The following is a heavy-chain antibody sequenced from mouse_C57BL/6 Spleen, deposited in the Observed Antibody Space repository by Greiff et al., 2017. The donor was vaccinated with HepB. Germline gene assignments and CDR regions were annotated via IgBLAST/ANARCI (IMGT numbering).Heavy chain of an antibody. V-gene: IGHV1-7*01. CDR1: GYTFTSYW. Sequence: VQLQQSGAELAKPGASVKLSCKASGYTFTSYWMHWVKQRPGQGLEWIGYINPSSGYTKYNQKFKDKATLTADKSSSTAYMQLSSLTYEDAAVYYCARDYDGSSFDDWGQGTTLTVSS. D-gene: IGHD1-1*01. J-gene: IGHJ2*01. CDR3: ARDYDGSSFDD. CDR2: INPSSGYT.